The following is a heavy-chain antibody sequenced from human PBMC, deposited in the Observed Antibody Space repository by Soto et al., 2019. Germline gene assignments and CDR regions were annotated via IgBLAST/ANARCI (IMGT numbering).Heavy chain of an antibody. CDR3: AREGLVGYCSGGSCYVNWFDP. Sequence: SETLSLTCAVYGGSFSGYYWSWIRQPPGKGLEWIGEINHSGSTNYNPSLKSRVTISVDTSKNQFSLKLSSVTAADTAVYYCAREGLVGYCSGGSCYVNWFDPWGQGTLVTV. J-gene: IGHJ5*02. CDR1: GGSFSGYY. V-gene: IGHV4-34*01. CDR2: INHSGST. D-gene: IGHD2-15*01.